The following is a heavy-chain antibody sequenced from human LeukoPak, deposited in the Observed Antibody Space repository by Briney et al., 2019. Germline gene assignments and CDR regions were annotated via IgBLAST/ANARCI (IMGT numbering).Heavy chain of an antibody. V-gene: IGHV4-59*01. CDR3: ARVQYYGSGSYHWFDP. Sequence: PSETLSLTCTVSGGSISSYYWSWIRQPPGKGLEWIGYIYYSGSTNYNPSLKSRVTISVDTSKNQFSLKLSAVTAADTAVYYCARVQYYGSGSYHWFDPWGQGTLVTVSS. CDR1: GGSISSYY. CDR2: IYYSGST. J-gene: IGHJ5*02. D-gene: IGHD3-10*01.